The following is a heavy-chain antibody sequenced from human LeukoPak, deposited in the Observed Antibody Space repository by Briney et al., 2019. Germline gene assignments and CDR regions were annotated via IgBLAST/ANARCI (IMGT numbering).Heavy chain of an antibody. Sequence: SETLSLTCAVYGGSFSGHYWSWIRQPPGKGLEWIGEINHSGSTNYNPSLKSRVTISVDTSKKQFSLKLSSVTAADTAVYYCARGPRLPGLKTRGLYSSSLSLYDYWGQGTLVTVSS. CDR2: INHSGST. CDR3: ARGPRLPGLKTRGLYSSSLSLYDY. V-gene: IGHV4-34*01. J-gene: IGHJ4*02. D-gene: IGHD6-6*01. CDR1: GGSFSGHY.